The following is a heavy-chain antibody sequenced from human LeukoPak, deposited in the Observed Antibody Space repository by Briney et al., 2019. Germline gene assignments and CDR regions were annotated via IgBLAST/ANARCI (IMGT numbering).Heavy chain of an antibody. J-gene: IGHJ4*02. V-gene: IGHV3-11*06. CDR3: ARDLKEYYYDSSPDY. Sequence: GGSLRLSCAASGFTFSDSYMTWVRQAPGKGVEWVAYISGSGHDINYSDSVKGRFTISRDNAKNSLYLQMNSLRAEDTAVYYCARDLKEYYYDSSPDYWGQGTLVTVSS. D-gene: IGHD3-22*01. CDR1: GFTFSDSY. CDR2: ISGSGHDI.